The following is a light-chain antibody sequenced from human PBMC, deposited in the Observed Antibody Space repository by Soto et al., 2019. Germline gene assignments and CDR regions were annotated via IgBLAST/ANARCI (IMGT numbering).Light chain of an antibody. CDR3: QAWDRSTANVV. J-gene: IGLJ2*01. Sequence: SYELTQPPSVYVSPGQTASITCSGDKLGDKYACWYQQKPGQSPVLVIYEDSKRPSGIPERFSGSNSGNTATLTISGTQAMDEADYHCQAWDRSTANVVFGGGTKLTVL. CDR2: EDS. CDR1: KLGDKY. V-gene: IGLV3-1*01.